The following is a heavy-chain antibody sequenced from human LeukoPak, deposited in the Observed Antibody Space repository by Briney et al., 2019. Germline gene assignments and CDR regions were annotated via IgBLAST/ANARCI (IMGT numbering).Heavy chain of an antibody. CDR1: GFTFSSFW. J-gene: IGHJ3*02. CDR3: ANQYFLEDSSADDAFDI. D-gene: IGHD3-22*01. Sequence: GGSLRLSCAASGFTFSSFWMSWVRQAPGKGPEWVANIKQDGSEKYYVDSVKGRFTISRDNAKNSLWLQMNSLRAEDTAVYYCANQYFLEDSSADDAFDIWGQGTMVTVSS. CDR2: IKQDGSEK. V-gene: IGHV3-7*01.